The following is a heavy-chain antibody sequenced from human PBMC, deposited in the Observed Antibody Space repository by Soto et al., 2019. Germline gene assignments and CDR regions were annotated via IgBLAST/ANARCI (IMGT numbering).Heavy chain of an antibody. V-gene: IGHV3-23*01. CDR3: VKGRSGYDFDY. CDR2: ISGSGSGT. CDR1: GFTFSSYV. Sequence: EVQLLESGGGLVQPGGSLRLSCAASGFTFSSYVMSWVRQAPGTGLEWVSAISGSGSGTYYADSVKGRFTISRDNSKNTLYVQMNSLRAEDTAVYYCVKGRSGYDFDYWGQGTLVTVSS. J-gene: IGHJ4*02. D-gene: IGHD5-12*01.